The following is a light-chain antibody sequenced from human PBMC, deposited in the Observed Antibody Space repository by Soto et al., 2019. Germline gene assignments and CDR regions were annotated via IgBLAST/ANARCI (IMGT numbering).Light chain of an antibody. Sequence: DVVLTQSPVSLPVTLGQPASISCMSSQSLVHSDGNTYLNWFQQRPGHSPRRLVYRVSNRDSGVPDSFSGSVSGTNFTLKISSVEAEDIGVYYCMQGTQWPRTFGQGTKVELK. CDR3: MQGTQWPRT. V-gene: IGKV2-30*02. J-gene: IGKJ1*01. CDR1: QSLVHSDGNTY. CDR2: RVS.